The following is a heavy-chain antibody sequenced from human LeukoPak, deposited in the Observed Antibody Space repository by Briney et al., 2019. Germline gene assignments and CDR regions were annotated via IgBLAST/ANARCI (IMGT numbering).Heavy chain of an antibody. CDR2: ISYDGSNK. CDR1: GFTFSSYA. J-gene: IGHJ4*02. D-gene: IGHD4-17*01. Sequence: PGGSLRLSCAASGFTFSSYAMHWARQPPGKGLEWVAVISYDGSNKYYADSVKGRFTISRDNSKNTLYLQMNSLRAEDTAVYYCASKNGDYGYWGQGTLVTVSS. CDR3: ASKNGDYGY. V-gene: IGHV3-30*04.